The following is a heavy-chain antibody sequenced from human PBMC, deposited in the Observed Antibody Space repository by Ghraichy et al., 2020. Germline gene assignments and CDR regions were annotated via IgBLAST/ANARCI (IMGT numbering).Heavy chain of an antibody. CDR3: AREGIAAAGTEEYYYYYGMDV. CDR1: GGSISSGSYY. CDR2: IYTSGTT. D-gene: IGHD6-13*01. V-gene: IGHV4-61*02. Sequence: SETLSLTCTVSGGSISSGSYYWSWIRQPAGKGLEWIGRIYTSGTTNYNPSLKSRVTISVDTSKNQFSLKLSSVTAADTAVYYCAREGIAAAGTEEYYYYYGMDVWGQGTTVTVSS. J-gene: IGHJ6*02.